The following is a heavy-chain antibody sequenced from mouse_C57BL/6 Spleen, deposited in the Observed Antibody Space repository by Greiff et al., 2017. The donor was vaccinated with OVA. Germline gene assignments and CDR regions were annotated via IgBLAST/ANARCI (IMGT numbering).Heavy chain of an antibody. CDR2: IYPGGGYT. V-gene: IGHV1-63*01. J-gene: IGHJ2*01. Sequence: QVQLQQSGAELVRPGTSVKMSCKASGYTFTNYWIGWAKQRPGHGLEWIGDIYPGGGYTNYNEKFKGKATLTADKSSSTAYMQFSSLTSEDSAIYYCARRDYYGSSPYFDYWGQGTTLTVSS. CDR3: ARRDYYGSSPYFDY. D-gene: IGHD1-1*01. CDR1: GYTFTNYW.